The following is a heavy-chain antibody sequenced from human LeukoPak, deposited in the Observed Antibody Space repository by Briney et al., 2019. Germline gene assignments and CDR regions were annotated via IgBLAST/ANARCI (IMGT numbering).Heavy chain of an antibody. Sequence: SVKVSCKASGGTFSSYAISWVRQAPGQGLEWMGGIIPILGTANYAQKFQGRVTITADESTSTAYMELSSLRSEDTAVYYCARDSGDILIYYGMDVWGKGTTVTVSS. J-gene: IGHJ6*04. CDR1: GGTFSSYA. V-gene: IGHV1-69*13. D-gene: IGHD3-9*01. CDR2: IIPILGTA. CDR3: ARDSGDILIYYGMDV.